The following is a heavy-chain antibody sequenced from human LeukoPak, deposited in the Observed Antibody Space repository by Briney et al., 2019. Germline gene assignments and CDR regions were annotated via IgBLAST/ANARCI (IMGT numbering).Heavy chain of an antibody. V-gene: IGHV3-30*18. CDR1: GFTFSSYE. CDR3: AKTKGYSYGYYFDY. Sequence: PGGSLRLSCAASGFTFSSYEMNWVRQSLGKGLEWVAVMSYDGFNKYYADSVKGRFTISRDNSKNTLYLQMNSLRAEDTAVYYCAKTKGYSYGYYFDYWGQGTLVTVSS. J-gene: IGHJ4*02. CDR2: MSYDGFNK. D-gene: IGHD5-18*01.